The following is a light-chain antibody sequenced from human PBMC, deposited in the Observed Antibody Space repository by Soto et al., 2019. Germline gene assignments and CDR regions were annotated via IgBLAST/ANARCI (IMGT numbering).Light chain of an antibody. V-gene: IGKV1-9*01. Sequence: DIQLSQSPRCPSASVGEGFTISCRASQDMNTYIAWYQQKPGKAPKLLIYGASTLQSGVPSRFRGSESGAVFTLTISSLQPEDFATYYCQQLHSYPITFGQGTRLEIK. CDR3: QQLHSYPIT. CDR1: QDMNTY. J-gene: IGKJ5*01. CDR2: GAS.